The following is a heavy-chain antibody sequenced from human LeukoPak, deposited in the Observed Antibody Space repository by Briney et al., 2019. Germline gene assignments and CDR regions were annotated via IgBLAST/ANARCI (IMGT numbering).Heavy chain of an antibody. V-gene: IGHV3-23*01. D-gene: IGHD3-22*01. J-gene: IGHJ4*02. Sequence: GGSLRLSCAASGFTFSSAAMTWVRQAPGKGLEWVSTITGSDDRTYYGDSVKGRFTISRDYSKNTLHLQMNSLRVEDTAIYYCVKGPQLNSGYHPNYWGQGSLVTVSS. CDR2: ITGSDDRT. CDR1: GFTFSSAA. CDR3: VKGPQLNSGYHPNY.